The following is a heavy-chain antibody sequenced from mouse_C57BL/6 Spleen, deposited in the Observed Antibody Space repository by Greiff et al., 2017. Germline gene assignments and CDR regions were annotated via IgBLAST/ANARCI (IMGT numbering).Heavy chain of an antibody. CDR2: INPNNGGT. D-gene: IGHD3-3*01. CDR1: GYTFTDYN. J-gene: IGHJ4*01. Sequence: EVQLQQSGPELVKPGASVKMSCKASGYTFTDYNMHWVKQSHGKSLEWIGYINPNNGGTSYNQKFKGKATLTVNKSSSTAYMELRSLTSEDSAVYYCARGRLEGFFYAMDYWGQGTSVTVSS. V-gene: IGHV1-22*01. CDR3: ARGRLEGFFYAMDY.